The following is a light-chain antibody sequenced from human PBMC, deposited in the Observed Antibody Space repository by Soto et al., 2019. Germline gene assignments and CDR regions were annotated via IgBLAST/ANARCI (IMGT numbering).Light chain of an antibody. CDR1: SSDFGSYNL. J-gene: IGLJ2*01. V-gene: IGLV2-14*02. CDR3: SSYRSSSTFVV. Sequence: QSALTQPASVSGSPGQSITISCTGTSSDFGSYNLVSWYQQHPGKAPKLMIYDGSKRPLGVSNRFSGSKSGNTASLTISGLQAEDEADYYCSSYRSSSTFVVFGGGTKLTVL. CDR2: DGS.